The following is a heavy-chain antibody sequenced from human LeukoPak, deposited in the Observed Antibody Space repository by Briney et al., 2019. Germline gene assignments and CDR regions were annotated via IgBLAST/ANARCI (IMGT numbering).Heavy chain of an antibody. CDR2: INPNSGGT. D-gene: IGHD4-17*01. Sequence: ASVKVSCKASGGTFSSYAISWVRQAPGQGLEWMGWINPNSGGTNYAQKFQGRVTMTRDTSISTAYMELSRLRSDDTAVYYCARLRAVTTGASRWNWFDPWGQGTLVTVSS. V-gene: IGHV1-2*02. CDR1: GGTFSSYA. J-gene: IGHJ5*02. CDR3: ARLRAVTTGASRWNWFDP.